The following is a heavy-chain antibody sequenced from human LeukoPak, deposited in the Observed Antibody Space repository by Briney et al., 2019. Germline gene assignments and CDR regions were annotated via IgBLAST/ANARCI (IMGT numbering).Heavy chain of an antibody. V-gene: IGHV4-59*07. CDR3: ARKGPWAQHAFDL. Sequence: SDTLSLTCTVSGGSISTYYWTWIRQPPGKGLEWIGYIYYNGDTNYNPSLKSRVTISVDTSRNQFSLKLSSVTAADTGVYICARKGPWAQHAFDLWGQGTTVTVSP. CDR2: IYYNGDT. J-gene: IGHJ3*01. CDR1: GGSISTYY. D-gene: IGHD1-1*01.